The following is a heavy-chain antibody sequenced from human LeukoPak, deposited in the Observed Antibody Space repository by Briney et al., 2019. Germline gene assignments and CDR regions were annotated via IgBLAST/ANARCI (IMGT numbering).Heavy chain of an antibody. CDR1: GFTFSDYY. D-gene: IGHD2-2*02. CDR2: ISYDGSNK. Sequence: GGSLRLSCAASGFTFSDYYMSWIRQAPGKGLEWVAVISYDGSNKYYADSVKGRFTISRDNAKNSLYLQMNSLRAEDTAVYYCARAVPAAISAFDIWGQGTMVTVSS. J-gene: IGHJ3*02. V-gene: IGHV3-30-3*01. CDR3: ARAVPAAISAFDI.